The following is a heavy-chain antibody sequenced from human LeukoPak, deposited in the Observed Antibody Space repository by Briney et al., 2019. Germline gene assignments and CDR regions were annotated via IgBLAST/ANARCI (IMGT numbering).Heavy chain of an antibody. D-gene: IGHD3-3*01. CDR1: GFTFSSYS. J-gene: IGHJ4*02. CDR3: ARDKQYYDFWSGYYKPLDY. V-gene: IGHV3-48*01. Sequence: GGSLRLSCAASGFTFSSYSMNWVRQAPGKGLEWVSYITGGSDTIYYADSVKGRFTISRDNAKNSLYLQMNSLRAEDTAVYYCARDKQYYDFWSGYYKPLDYWGQGTLVTVSS. CDR2: ITGGSDTI.